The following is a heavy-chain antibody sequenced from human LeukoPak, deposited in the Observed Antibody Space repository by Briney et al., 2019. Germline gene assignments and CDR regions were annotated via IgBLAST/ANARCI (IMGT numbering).Heavy chain of an antibody. V-gene: IGHV4-38-2*02. D-gene: IGHD3-10*01. J-gene: IGHJ5*02. CDR2: IYHSGST. CDR1: GYSISSGYY. Sequence: SETLSLTCTVSGYSISSGYYWGWIRQPPGKGLEWIGSIYHSGSTYYNPSLKSRVTISVDTSKNQFSLKLSSVTAADTAVYYCARVHQKEGPYITMVRGFGWFDPWGQGTLVTVSS. CDR3: ARVHQKEGPYITMVRGFGWFDP.